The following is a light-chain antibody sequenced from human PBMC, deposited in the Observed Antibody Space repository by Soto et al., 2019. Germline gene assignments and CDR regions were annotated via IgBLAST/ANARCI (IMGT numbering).Light chain of an antibody. Sequence: QSALTQPASVSGSPGQSITISCTGTSSDVGGYNYVSWYQQHPGKAPKLMIYEVSNRPSGVSNRFSGSKSDNTASLTISGLQADDEADYYCSSYTSSSTLVVFGIGTKLTVL. J-gene: IGLJ1*01. V-gene: IGLV2-14*01. CDR2: EVS. CDR3: SSYTSSSTLVV. CDR1: SSDVGGYNY.